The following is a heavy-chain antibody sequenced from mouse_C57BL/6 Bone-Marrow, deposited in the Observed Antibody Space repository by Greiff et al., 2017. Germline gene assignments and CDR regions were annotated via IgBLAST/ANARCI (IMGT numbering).Heavy chain of an antibody. CDR2: IYPRSGNT. Sequence: QVQLQQSGAELARPGASVTLSCKASGYTFTSYGISWVKQRTGQGLEWIGEIYPRSGNTYYNAKFKGKATLTADKSSSTAYMELRSLTSEDSAVYFCARRPEGYAMDYWGQGTSVTVSS. J-gene: IGHJ4*01. CDR3: ARRPEGYAMDY. CDR1: GYTFTSYG. V-gene: IGHV1-81*01.